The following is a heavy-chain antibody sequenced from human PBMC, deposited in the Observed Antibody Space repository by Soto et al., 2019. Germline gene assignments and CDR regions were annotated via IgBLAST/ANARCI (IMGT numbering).Heavy chain of an antibody. CDR3: ARVVYYDSSGHPLFDS. CDR1: GYTFTSYY. Sequence: ASVKVSCKASGYTFTSYYMHWVRQAPGQGLEWMGWISAYNGNTNYAQKLQGRVTMTTDTSTSTAYMELRSLRSDDTAVYYCARVVYYDSSGHPLFDSWGQGSLVIVSS. J-gene: IGHJ5*01. D-gene: IGHD3-22*01. V-gene: IGHV1-18*04. CDR2: ISAYNGNT.